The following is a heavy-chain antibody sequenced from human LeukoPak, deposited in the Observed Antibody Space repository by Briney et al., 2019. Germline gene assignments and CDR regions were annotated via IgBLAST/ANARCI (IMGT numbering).Heavy chain of an antibody. Sequence: SQTLSLTCTVSGGSISSGGYYWSWIRQHPGKGLEWIGYIYYSGSTYYNPSLKSRVTISVDTSKNQFSLKLSSVTAADTAVYYCAREGTYYYDSSGYYSVNPFDYWGQGTLVTVSS. CDR3: AREGTYYYDSSGYYSVNPFDY. CDR2: IYYSGST. CDR1: GGSISSGGYY. J-gene: IGHJ4*02. V-gene: IGHV4-31*03. D-gene: IGHD3-22*01.